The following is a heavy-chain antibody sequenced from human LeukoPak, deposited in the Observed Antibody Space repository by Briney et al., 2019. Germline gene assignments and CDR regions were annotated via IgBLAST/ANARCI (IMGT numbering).Heavy chain of an antibody. D-gene: IGHD6-19*01. CDR2: IQSGGST. CDR3: ARADRALAGTFRGFDY. Sequence: GGSLRLSCAASGLTVSTNYISWVRQAPGKGLEWVSIIQSGGSTYYGDSVKGRFVISRDNSKNTVYLQMNILRAEDTAVYYCARADRALAGTFRGFDYWGQGTLVTVSS. J-gene: IGHJ4*02. CDR1: GLTVSTNY. V-gene: IGHV3-53*01.